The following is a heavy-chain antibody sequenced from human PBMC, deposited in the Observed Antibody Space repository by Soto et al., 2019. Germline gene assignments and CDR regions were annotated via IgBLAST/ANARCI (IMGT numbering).Heavy chain of an antibody. CDR1: GGSFSAYY. V-gene: IGHV4-34*01. D-gene: IGHD3-22*01. CDR2: INHSGGT. J-gene: IGHJ4*02. CDR3: ARGSVDTVDSSGFYEY. Sequence: PAETLSLTCAVYGGSFSAYYWSWIRQPPGKGLEWIGEINHSGGTSYNPSLKSRVTISVDTSKSQFSLKPTSVTAADRAVYYCARGSVDTVDSSGFYEYWGKGPPLTGSS.